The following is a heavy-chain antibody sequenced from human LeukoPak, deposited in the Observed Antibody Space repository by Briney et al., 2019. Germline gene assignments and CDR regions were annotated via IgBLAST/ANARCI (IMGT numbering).Heavy chain of an antibody. CDR2: ISVFNGNT. V-gene: IGHV1-18*01. Sequence: ASVKVSCKASGYTISNYAFTWVRQAPGQGLEWMGWISVFNGNTKYAQKLQGRVTMTTDTSTNTAYMELRSLTSDDTAVYYCARDRIGGTYYDYWGQGTLVTVSS. CDR1: GYTISNYA. J-gene: IGHJ4*02. D-gene: IGHD1-26*01. CDR3: ARDRIGGTYYDY.